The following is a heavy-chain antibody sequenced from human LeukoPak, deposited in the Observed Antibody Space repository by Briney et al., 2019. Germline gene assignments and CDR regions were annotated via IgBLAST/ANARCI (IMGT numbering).Heavy chain of an antibody. CDR3: ARVIAAAGLYYFDY. CDR2: TNHSGST. D-gene: IGHD6-13*01. Sequence: SETLSLTCAVYGGSFSGYYWSWIRQPPGKGLEWIGETNHSGSTNYNPSLKSRVTISVDTSKNQFSLKLSSVTAADTAVYYCARVIAAAGLYYFDYWGQGTLVTVSS. V-gene: IGHV4-34*01. J-gene: IGHJ4*02. CDR1: GGSFSGYY.